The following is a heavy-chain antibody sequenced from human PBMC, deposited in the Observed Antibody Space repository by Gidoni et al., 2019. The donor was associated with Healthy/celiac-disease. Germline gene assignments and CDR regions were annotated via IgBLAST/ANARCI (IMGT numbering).Heavy chain of an antibody. CDR3: AKPPVEMTTVTLDY. D-gene: IGHD4-17*01. CDR2: ISGSGGST. V-gene: IGHV3-23*01. J-gene: IGHJ4*02. CDR1: GFTFSSYA. Sequence: EVQLLESGGGLVQPGGSLRLSCAASGFTFSSYAMSWVRQAPGKGLEWVSAISGSGGSTYYADSVKGRFTISRDNSKDTLYLQMNSLRAEDTAVYYCAKPPVEMTTVTLDYWGQGTLVTVSS.